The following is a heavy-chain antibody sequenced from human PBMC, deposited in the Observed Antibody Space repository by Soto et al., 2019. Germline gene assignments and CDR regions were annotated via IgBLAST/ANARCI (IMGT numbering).Heavy chain of an antibody. CDR2: ISAYNGNT. CDR1: GYTFTSYG. J-gene: IGHJ4*02. V-gene: IGHV1-18*04. D-gene: IGHD1-7*01. Sequence: ASVKVSCKASGYTFTSYGISWVRQAPGQGLEWMGWISAYNGNTNYAQKLQGRVTMTTDTSTSTAYMELRSLRSDDTAVYYCARDHKDWYYVCPGYWGQGTLVTVSS. CDR3: ARDHKDWYYVCPGY.